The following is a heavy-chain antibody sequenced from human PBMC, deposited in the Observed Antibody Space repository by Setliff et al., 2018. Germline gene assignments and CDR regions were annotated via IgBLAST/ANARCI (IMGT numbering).Heavy chain of an antibody. D-gene: IGHD1-26*01. CDR3: ASRNSDGGPEYFQH. V-gene: IGHV4-4*07. Sequence: PSETLSLTCTVSGGSINNYYWSWIRQPAGXXXXXXXXXXXXXXXNXXXSXXXRVTMXVDASKNQISLKLMSVTAADTAVYYCASRNSDGGPEYFQHWGQGALVTVSS. CDR1: GGSINNYY. CDR2: XXXXXXX. J-gene: IGHJ1*01.